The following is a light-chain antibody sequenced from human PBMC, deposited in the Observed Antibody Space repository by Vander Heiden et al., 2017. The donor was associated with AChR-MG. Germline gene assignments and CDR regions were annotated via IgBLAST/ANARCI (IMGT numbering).Light chain of an antibody. J-gene: IGLJ3*02. CDR2: RNN. CDR1: TSNCGGNY. CDR3: AAWDVILCGV. Sequence: QSVLTQPPSVSGTRGQRLPISCSGSTSNCGGNYVYCHHHLPGPAPKLLFIRNNQRPSVVPDRFSGSKSGTSASRAISGLRSEDEGDYYGAAWDVILCGVFGGGTKLTVL. V-gene: IGLV1-47*01.